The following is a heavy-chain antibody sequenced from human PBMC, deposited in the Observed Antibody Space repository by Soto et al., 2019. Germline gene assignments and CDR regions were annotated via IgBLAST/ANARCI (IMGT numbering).Heavy chain of an antibody. D-gene: IGHD6-13*01. CDR2: IYHSGST. Sequence: EMLSLTWSLSDCYISSGYYWGWIRQPPGKGLEWIGCIYHSGSTYFNPSLKSRVTLSVDTSRNQFSLKLSSVTAADTAVYYCAREDSRTFDPWGQGTLVTVSS. CDR3: AREDSRTFDP. V-gene: IGHV4-38-2*02. CDR1: DCYISSGYY. J-gene: IGHJ5*02.